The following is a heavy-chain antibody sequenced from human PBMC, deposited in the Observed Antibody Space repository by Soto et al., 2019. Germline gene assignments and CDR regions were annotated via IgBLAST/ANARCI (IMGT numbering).Heavy chain of an antibody. J-gene: IGHJ4*02. CDR1: GYTFTSYA. Sequence: ASVKVSCKASGYTFTSYAMHWVRQAPGQRLEWMGWINAGNGNTKYSQKFQGRVTITRDTSASTAYMELSSLRSEDTAVYYCASEIIAAAGRVYWGQGTLVTVSS. D-gene: IGHD6-13*01. CDR2: INAGNGNT. V-gene: IGHV1-3*01. CDR3: ASEIIAAAGRVY.